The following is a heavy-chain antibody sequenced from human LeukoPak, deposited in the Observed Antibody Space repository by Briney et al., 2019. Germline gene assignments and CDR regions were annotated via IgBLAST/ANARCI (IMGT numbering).Heavy chain of an antibody. CDR2: INSDVSIT. CDR1: GFTFRSYS. D-gene: IGHD1-26*01. J-gene: IGHJ4*02. V-gene: IGHV3-74*03. CDR3: TRRSDSGTYYDY. Sequence: GGSLRLSCVASGFTFRSYSMHWVRQAPGKGLEWVSRINSDVSITTYADSVKGRFTVSRDNAKNTLFLQMNSLRAEDTAVYYCTRRSDSGTYYDYWGQGTLVTVSS.